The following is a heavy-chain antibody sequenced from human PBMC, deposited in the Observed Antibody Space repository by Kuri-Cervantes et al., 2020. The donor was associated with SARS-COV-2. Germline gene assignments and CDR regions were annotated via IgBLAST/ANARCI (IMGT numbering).Heavy chain of an antibody. Sequence: ETLSLTCAASGFTFSSYGMHWVRQAPGKGLEWVGRIKSKTDGGTTDYAAPVKGRFTISRDDSKNTLYLQMNSLKTEDTAVYYCTTYQLKNPDDAFDIWGKGTTVTVSS. D-gene: IGHD2-2*01. J-gene: IGHJ3*02. CDR3: TTYQLKNPDDAFDI. CDR2: IKSKTDGGTT. V-gene: IGHV3-15*01. CDR1: GFTFSSYG.